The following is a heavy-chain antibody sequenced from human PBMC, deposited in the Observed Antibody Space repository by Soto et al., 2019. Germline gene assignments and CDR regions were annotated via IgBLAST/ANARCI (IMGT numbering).Heavy chain of an antibody. V-gene: IGHV4-31*03. CDR2: IYYSGGT. CDR3: ASATYGSGSYWLDY. J-gene: IGHJ4*02. Sequence: SETLSLTCTVSGGSISSGGYYWSWIRQHPGKGLEWIGYIYYSGGTYYNPSLKSRVTISVDTSKNQFSLKLSSVTAADTAVYYCASATYGSGSYWLDYWGQGTLVTVSS. CDR1: GGSISSGGYY. D-gene: IGHD3-10*01.